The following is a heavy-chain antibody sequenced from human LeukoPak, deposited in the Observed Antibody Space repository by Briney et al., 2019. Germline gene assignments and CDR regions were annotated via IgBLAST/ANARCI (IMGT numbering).Heavy chain of an antibody. V-gene: IGHV1-18*01. D-gene: IGHD2-21*02. CDR3: ARDRPPAYACCDCYPEYFQH. CDR2: ISAYNGNT. CDR1: GYTFTSYG. Sequence: ASVKVSFKASGYTFTSYGISWVRPAPGQGLEWMGWISAYNGNTNYAQKLQGRVTMTTDTSTSTAYMEMRSLRSDDTAVYYCARDRPPAYACCDCYPEYFQHWGQGTLVTVSS. J-gene: IGHJ1*01.